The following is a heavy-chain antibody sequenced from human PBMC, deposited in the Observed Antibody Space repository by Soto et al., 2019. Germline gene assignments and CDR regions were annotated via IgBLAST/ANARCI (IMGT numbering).Heavy chain of an antibody. CDR2: INHSGSA. J-gene: IGHJ4*02. V-gene: IGHV4-34*01. CDR3: ARGLISGSHYSGGWYYFDY. CDR1: GGSFNGYI. D-gene: IGHD1-26*01. Sequence: QVQLQQWGAGLLKHSETLSLTCAVYGGSFNGYIWSWIRQPTGKGLQWIGQINHSGSANYNPSLMSRVTISVHASNSQFSLELSSVTAADTAVYYCARGLISGSHYSGGWYYFDYWGQGTVVTVSS.